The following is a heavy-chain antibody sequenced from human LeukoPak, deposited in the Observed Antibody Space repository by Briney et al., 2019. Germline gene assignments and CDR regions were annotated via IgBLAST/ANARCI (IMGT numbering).Heavy chain of an antibody. V-gene: IGHV4-34*01. CDR2: INHSGST. D-gene: IGHD2-15*01. Sequence: KSSETLSLTCAVYGGSFSGYYWSWIRQPPGKGLEWIGEINHSGSTNYNPSLKSRVTISVDTSKNQFSLKLSSVTAADTAVYYCAREGRRGYCSGGSCYYSYYYYYMDVWGKGTTVTVSS. CDR1: GGSFSGYY. CDR3: AREGRRGYCSGGSCYYSYYYYYMDV. J-gene: IGHJ6*03.